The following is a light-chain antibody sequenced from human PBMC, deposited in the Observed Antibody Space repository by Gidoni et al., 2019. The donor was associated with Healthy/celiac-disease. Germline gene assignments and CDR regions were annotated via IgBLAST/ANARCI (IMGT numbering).Light chain of an antibody. CDR3: MQALQTPRS. CDR1: QSLLHSNGYNY. J-gene: IGKJ2*03. CDR2: LGS. Sequence: DIVTTQSPRSLPVTPGEPASISCRSSQSLLHSNGYNYLDWYLQKPGQSPQLLIYLGSNRASGVPDRFSGSGSGTDFTLKISRVEAEDVGVYYCMQALQTPRSFGQGTKLEIK. V-gene: IGKV2-28*01.